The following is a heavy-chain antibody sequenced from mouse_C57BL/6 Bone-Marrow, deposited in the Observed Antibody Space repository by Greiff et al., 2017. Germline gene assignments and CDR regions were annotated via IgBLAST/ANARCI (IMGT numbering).Heavy chain of an antibody. V-gene: IGHV1-54*01. CDR1: GYAFTNYL. CDR3: ARGVPLVDY. J-gene: IGHJ4*01. Sequence: VQLQQSGAELVRPGTSVKVSCKASGYAFTNYLIEWVKQRPGQGLEWIGVINPGSGGTNYNEKFKGKATLPADKSSSTAYMQLSSLTSEDSAVYFCARGVPLVDYWGQGTSVTVSS. D-gene: IGHD6-1*01. CDR2: INPGSGGT.